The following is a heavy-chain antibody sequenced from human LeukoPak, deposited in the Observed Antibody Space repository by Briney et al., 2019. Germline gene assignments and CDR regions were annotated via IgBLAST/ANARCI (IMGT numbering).Heavy chain of an antibody. CDR1: GFIFSSYG. CDR2: IWHDGSDK. Sequence: GRSLRLSCAASGFIFSSYGMHWVRQAPGKGLEWVAIIWHDGSDKYYADSVKGRFTISRDNSKNTLYLQMNSLRAEDTAVYYCAKDFRIAAAGTSFDYWGQGTLVTVSS. J-gene: IGHJ4*02. CDR3: AKDFRIAAAGTSFDY. D-gene: IGHD6-13*01. V-gene: IGHV3-30*18.